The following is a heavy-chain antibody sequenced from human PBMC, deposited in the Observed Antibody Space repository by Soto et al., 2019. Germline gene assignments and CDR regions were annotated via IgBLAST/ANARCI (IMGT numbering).Heavy chain of an antibody. CDR1: GGSISNYY. CDR2: IYYSGST. Sequence: PSETLSLTCTVSGGSISNYYWSWIRQPPGKGLEWIGYIYYSGSTNYNPSLRSRVTISVDTSKNQFSLKLNSVTAADTAVYYCARALGYCISTSCYVFYYGMDVWGQGTTVTVSS. V-gene: IGHV4-59*01. CDR3: ARALGYCISTSCYVFYYGMDV. D-gene: IGHD2-2*01. J-gene: IGHJ6*02.